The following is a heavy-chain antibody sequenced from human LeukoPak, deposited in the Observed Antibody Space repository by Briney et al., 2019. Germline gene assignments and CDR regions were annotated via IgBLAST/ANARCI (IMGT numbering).Heavy chain of an antibody. CDR3: AREPPPADYDDAFDI. Sequence: ASVKVSCKASGYTFTGYYMHWVRQAPGQGLEWMGWINPNSGGTNYAQKFQGRVTMTRDTSISTAYMEPSRLRSDDTAVYYCAREPPPADYDDAFDIWGQGTMVTVSS. V-gene: IGHV1-2*02. CDR1: GYTFTGYY. J-gene: IGHJ3*02. CDR2: INPNSGGT. D-gene: IGHD4-17*01.